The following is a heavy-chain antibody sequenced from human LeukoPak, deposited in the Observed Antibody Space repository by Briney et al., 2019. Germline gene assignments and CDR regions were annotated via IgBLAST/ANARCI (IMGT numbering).Heavy chain of an antibody. CDR2: ISYDGSNK. V-gene: IGHV3-30*04. Sequence: PGGSLRLSCAASGFTFSSYAMHWVRQAPGKGLEWVAVISYDGSNKYYADSVKGRFTISRDNFKNALYLQMNSLRVEDTAVYYCAIDPNWGTHARGQGVLVTVSS. CDR1: GFTFSSYA. J-gene: IGHJ4*02. D-gene: IGHD7-27*01. CDR3: AIDPNWGTHA.